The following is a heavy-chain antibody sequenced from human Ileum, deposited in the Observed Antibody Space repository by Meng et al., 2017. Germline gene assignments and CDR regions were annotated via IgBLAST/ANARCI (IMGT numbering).Heavy chain of an antibody. D-gene: IGHD6-19*01. J-gene: IGHJ4*02. CDR3: AARYGYSSGRGDY. CDR2: IVVGSGNT. V-gene: IGHV1-58*01. Sequence: SVKVSCKASGFTFTSSAVQWVRQARGPRLEWIGWIVVGSGNTNYAQKFQERVTITRDMSTSTAYMELSSLRSEDTAVYYCAARYGYSSGRGDYWGQGTLVTVSS. CDR1: GFTFTSSA.